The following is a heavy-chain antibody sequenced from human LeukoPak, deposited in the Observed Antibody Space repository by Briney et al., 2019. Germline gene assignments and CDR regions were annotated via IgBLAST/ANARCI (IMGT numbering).Heavy chain of an antibody. Sequence: GGSLRLSCAASGFTFSSYAMSWVRQAPGKGLEWVSAISGSGGSTYYADSVKGRFTISRDNSENTLYLQMNSLRAEDTAVYYCAKDLVRDYGDYVFDYWGQGTLVTVSS. CDR2: ISGSGGST. V-gene: IGHV3-23*01. J-gene: IGHJ4*02. CDR1: GFTFSSYA. CDR3: AKDLVRDYGDYVFDY. D-gene: IGHD4-17*01.